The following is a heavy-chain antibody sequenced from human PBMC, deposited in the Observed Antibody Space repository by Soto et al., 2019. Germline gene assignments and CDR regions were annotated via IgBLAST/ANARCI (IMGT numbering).Heavy chain of an antibody. CDR3: SCLPDGPKVGAAVYLDS. V-gene: IGHV3-30-3*01. D-gene: IGHD2-15*01. Sequence: QVQLVESGGGVVQPGTSLRLSCAASGFTFNTYPMHWVRQAPGKGLEWVGVISYDGSNKYYADSVKGRFTISRDNAKNTLYLQMNSLRTEDTAAYYCSCLPDGPKVGAAVYLDSWGQGTLVTVSS. J-gene: IGHJ4*02. CDR2: ISYDGSNK. CDR1: GFTFNTYP.